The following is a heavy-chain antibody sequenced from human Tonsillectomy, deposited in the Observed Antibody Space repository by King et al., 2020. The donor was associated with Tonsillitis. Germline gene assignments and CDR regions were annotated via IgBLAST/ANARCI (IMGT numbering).Heavy chain of an antibody. D-gene: IGHD3-16*01. Sequence: VQLVESGGGLVKPGGSLRLSCAASGFSFSTYTMKWVRQAPGKGLEWVSSLSTNSHYIYYSVSVKGRFTISRDNGKNLLYLQLNSLRAEDTAIYYCAKVVSPYEIQVCADSWGQGTLVTVSS. CDR2: LSTNSHYI. J-gene: IGHJ4*02. V-gene: IGHV3-21*01. CDR1: GFSFSTYT. CDR3: AKVVSPYEIQVCADS.